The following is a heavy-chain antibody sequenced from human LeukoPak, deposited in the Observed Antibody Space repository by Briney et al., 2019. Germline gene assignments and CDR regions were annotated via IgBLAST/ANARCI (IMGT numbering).Heavy chain of an antibody. CDR2: AGWAGGTT. V-gene: IGHV3-43*01. Sequence: GGSLRLSCATSGFNFDRYTIHWVRQAPGKGLEWVSLAGWAGGTTFYSDSVRDRFTISRDSGRKSVYLQMNSLTTDDTAFYFCAKELDTMFFDYWGQGALVTVSS. CDR3: AKELDTMFFDY. J-gene: IGHJ4*02. CDR1: GFNFDRYT. D-gene: IGHD3-10*02.